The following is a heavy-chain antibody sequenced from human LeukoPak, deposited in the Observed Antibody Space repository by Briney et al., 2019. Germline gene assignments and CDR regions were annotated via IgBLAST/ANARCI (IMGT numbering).Heavy chain of an antibody. Sequence: GESLRLSCTASGFILSNCAMSWVRQAPGKGLEWVSSISNSGGSTYYADSVKGRFTISRGNSENTLYLQMKSLRADDTAVYYCAKAGSTAWTAVDYWGQGTLVTVSS. J-gene: IGHJ4*02. D-gene: IGHD2-2*01. CDR2: ISNSGGST. V-gene: IGHV3-23*01. CDR3: AKAGSTAWTAVDY. CDR1: GFILSNCA.